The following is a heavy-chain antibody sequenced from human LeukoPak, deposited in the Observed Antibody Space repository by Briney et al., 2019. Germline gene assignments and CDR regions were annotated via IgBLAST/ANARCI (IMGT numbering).Heavy chain of an antibody. CDR1: GYTFTGYY. D-gene: IGHD3-9*01. CDR2: INPNSGGT. Sequence: ASVKVSCKASGYTFTGYYMHGVRQAPGQGLEWMGRINPNSGGTNYAQKFQGRVTMTRDTSISTAYMELSRLRSDDTAVYYCARDTGPIRYFDWTAYYYYYMDVWGKGTTVTVSS. CDR3: ARDTGPIRYFDWTAYYYYYMDV. J-gene: IGHJ6*03. V-gene: IGHV1-2*06.